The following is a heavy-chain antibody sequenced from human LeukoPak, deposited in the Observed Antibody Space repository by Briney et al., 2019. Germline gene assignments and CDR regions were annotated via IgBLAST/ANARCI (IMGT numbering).Heavy chain of an antibody. V-gene: IGHV3-53*01. J-gene: IGHJ4*02. D-gene: IGHD3-22*01. CDR3: ARYFDASGLTPGGLDY. CDR2: LYSSGNT. Sequence: GGSLRLSCAASGFTVSSNYMTWVRKAPGKGLEWVSVLYSSGNTLYADSVKGRFTISRDNSKNTLYLQMNSLRAEDTAVYYCARYFDASGLTPGGLDYWGQGTLVTVSS. CDR1: GFTVSSNY.